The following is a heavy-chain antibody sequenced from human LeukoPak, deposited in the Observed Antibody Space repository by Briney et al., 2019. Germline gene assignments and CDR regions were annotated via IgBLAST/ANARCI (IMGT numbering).Heavy chain of an antibody. CDR1: GFTFSSYS. J-gene: IGHJ4*02. CDR3: ARDESAIGYCSSTSCYAFDY. D-gene: IGHD2-2*01. V-gene: IGHV3-21*01. Sequence: GGSLRLSCAASGFTFSSYSMNCVRQAPGKGLEWVSSISSSSSYIYYADSVKGRFTISRDNAKNSLYLQMNSLRAEDTAVYYCARDESAIGYCSSTSCYAFDYWGQGTLVTVSS. CDR2: ISSSSSYI.